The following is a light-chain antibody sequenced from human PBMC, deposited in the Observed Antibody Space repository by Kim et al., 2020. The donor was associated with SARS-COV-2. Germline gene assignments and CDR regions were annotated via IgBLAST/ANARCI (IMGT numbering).Light chain of an antibody. Sequence: VSPGEGVTLSCRTSQRINNNLAWYHQKPGQAPRLVIYGASTRATGIPARFSGSGSGTEFTLTISSLQPEDSAVYYCQQYYLWPRTFGVGTKVDIK. CDR1: QRINNN. CDR3: QQYYLWPRT. V-gene: IGKV3-15*01. J-gene: IGKJ4*02. CDR2: GAS.